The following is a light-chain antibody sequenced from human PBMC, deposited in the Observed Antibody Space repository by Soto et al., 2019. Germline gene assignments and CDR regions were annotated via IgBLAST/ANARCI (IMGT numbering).Light chain of an antibody. Sequence: QSAPTQPPSVSAAPGQKVTISCSGSSSNIGNNYVSWYQQLPGTAPKLLIYENNKRPSGIPDRFSGSKSGTSATLGITGLQTGDEADYYCGTWDSSLSAGGVFGTGTKVTVL. V-gene: IGLV1-51*02. CDR1: SSNIGNNY. J-gene: IGLJ1*01. CDR3: GTWDSSLSAGGV. CDR2: ENN.